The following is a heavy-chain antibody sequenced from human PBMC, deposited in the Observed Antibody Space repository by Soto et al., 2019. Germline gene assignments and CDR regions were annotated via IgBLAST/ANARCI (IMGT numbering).Heavy chain of an antibody. Sequence: PLSLTCSASGLYVYSDYWIWLRQPPGKGLEWIGHIYNGGITKYNPSLTSRVIISVDMSKSQVSLKLASVTAADTAVYYCAQSTGWPGFDFWGQGVLVTVS. D-gene: IGHD2-2*01. CDR2: IYNGGIT. V-gene: IGHV4-59*02. CDR3: AQSTGWPGFDF. J-gene: IGHJ4*02. CDR1: GLYVYSDY.